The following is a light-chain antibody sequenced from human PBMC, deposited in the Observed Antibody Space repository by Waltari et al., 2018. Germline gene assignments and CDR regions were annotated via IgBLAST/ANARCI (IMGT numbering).Light chain of an antibody. CDR2: GAS. J-gene: IGKJ3*01. CDR3: QQYNNWPRVT. CDR1: QSVSSN. Sequence: EIVMTQSPATLSVSPGERATLPCRASQSVSSNLAWYQQKPGQAPRLLIYGASTRATGIPARFSGSGSGTEFTLTISSMQSEDFAVYYCQQYNNWPRVTFGPGTKVDIK. V-gene: IGKV3-15*01.